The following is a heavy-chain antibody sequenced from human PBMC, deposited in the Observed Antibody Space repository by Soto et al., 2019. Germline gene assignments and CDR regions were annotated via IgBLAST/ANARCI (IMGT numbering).Heavy chain of an antibody. CDR3: AHGSGWLFDF. V-gene: IGHV2-5*02. D-gene: IGHD6-19*01. CDR1: GFSLTSNAVG. CDR2: IYWDDDN. Sequence: QITLKESGPTLVKPTQTLTLTCTFSGFSLTSNAVGVGWFRQPPGKALEWLALIYWDDDNHYSPSLKSRLPLTKDTSKNQVVLIMTNMDPVDTATYYCAHGSGWLFDFWGQGTLVTVSS. J-gene: IGHJ4*02.